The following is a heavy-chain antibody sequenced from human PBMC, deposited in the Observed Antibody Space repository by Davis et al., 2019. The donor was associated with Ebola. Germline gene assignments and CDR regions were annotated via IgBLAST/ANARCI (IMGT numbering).Heavy chain of an antibody. J-gene: IGHJ4*02. CDR3: TRARYHDY. V-gene: IGHV3-7*01. CDR1: GFTFSSYW. D-gene: IGHD2-2*01. CDR2: IRQDGSQK. Sequence: GGSLRLSCAASGFTFSSYWMTWVRQAPGKGLEWVANIRQDGSQKYYVDSVKGRFTISRDNAKNSLFLQMNSLRAEDTAVYYCTRARYHDYWGQGTLVTVSS.